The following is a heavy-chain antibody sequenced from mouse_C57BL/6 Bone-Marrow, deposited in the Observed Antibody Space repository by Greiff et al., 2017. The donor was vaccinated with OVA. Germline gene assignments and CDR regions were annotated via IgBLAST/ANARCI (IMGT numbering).Heavy chain of an antibody. CDR2: IHPNSCST. CDR1: GYTFTSYW. Sequence: QVQLQQPGAELVKPGASVKLSCKASGYTFTSYWMHWVKQRPGQGLEWIGMIHPNSCSTNYNEKFKSKATLTVDKSSSTAYMQLSSLTSEDSAVYYCSRSCRQLRLDDWGQGTTLTVSS. J-gene: IGHJ2*01. D-gene: IGHD3-2*02. V-gene: IGHV1-64*01. CDR3: SRSCRQLRLDD.